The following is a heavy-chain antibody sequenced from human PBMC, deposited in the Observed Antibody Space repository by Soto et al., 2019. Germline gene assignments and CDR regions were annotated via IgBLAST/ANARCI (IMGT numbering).Heavy chain of an antibody. CDR1: GFTFSSYS. CDR3: ARDPARVVVPAAMPPDY. D-gene: IGHD2-2*01. V-gene: IGHV3-21*01. CDR2: ISSSSSYI. J-gene: IGHJ4*02. Sequence: GGSLRLSCAASGFTFSSYSMNWVRQAPGKGLEWVSSISSSSSYIYYADSVKGRFTISRDNAKNSLYLQMNSLRAEDTAVYYCARDPARVVVPAAMPPDYWGQGTLVTVSS.